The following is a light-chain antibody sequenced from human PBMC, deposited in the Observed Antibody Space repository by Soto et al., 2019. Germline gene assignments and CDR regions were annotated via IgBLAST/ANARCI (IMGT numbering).Light chain of an antibody. J-gene: IGKJ1*01. CDR3: QQFIDGWT. CDR1: QRINNR. Sequence: IQMTQSPSTLSASIGDRVTITCRASQRINNRLAWYQQLPGKATNLLIYDASTLESGVPARFRGSGSATEFPLTISGLQPDDFATYYCQQFIDGWTVGQGTKVEIK. V-gene: IGKV1-5*01. CDR2: DAS.